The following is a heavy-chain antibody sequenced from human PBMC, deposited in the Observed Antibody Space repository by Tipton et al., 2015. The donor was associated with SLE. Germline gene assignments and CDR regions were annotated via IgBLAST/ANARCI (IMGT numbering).Heavy chain of an antibody. CDR2: IKPNSGGT. Sequence: QLVQSGPEVKKPGASVKVSCKASGYTFTGYYMHWVRQAPGQGLEWTGRIKPNSGGTNYAQKFQGRVTMTRDKSISTAYMERSRLRSDDAALYYCARCINWNDGYWVDPWGQGTLVTVSS. CDR1: GYTFTGYY. CDR3: ARCINWNDGYWVDP. V-gene: IGHV1-2*06. D-gene: IGHD1-20*01. J-gene: IGHJ5*02.